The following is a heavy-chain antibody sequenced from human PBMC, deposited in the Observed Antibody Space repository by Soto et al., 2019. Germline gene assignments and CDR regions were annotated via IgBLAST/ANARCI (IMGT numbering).Heavy chain of an antibody. Sequence: GGSLRLSCAASGFTFTRYSRNWVRQAPGKGLEWVSSISSTTNYIYYGDSMKGRFTISRDNAKNSLYLEMNSLRAEDTAVYYCARESEDLTSNFDYWGQGTLVTVSS. CDR3: ARESEDLTSNFDY. J-gene: IGHJ4*02. CDR2: ISSTTNYI. V-gene: IGHV3-21*06. CDR1: GFTFTRYS.